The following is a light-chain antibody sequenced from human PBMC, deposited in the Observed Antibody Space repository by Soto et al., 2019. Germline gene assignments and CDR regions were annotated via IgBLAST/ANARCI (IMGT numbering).Light chain of an antibody. CDR1: QTISSW. CDR2: KAS. J-gene: IGKJ1*01. CDR3: QHYNSYSEA. Sequence: DIQMTQSPSTLSVSVGDRVTITCRASQTISSWLSWYQQKPGKAPKLLIYKASTLKSGVTSRFSGSGSGTEFSLPISSLQPDDFATYYCQHYNSYSEAFGQGTKVEL. V-gene: IGKV1-5*03.